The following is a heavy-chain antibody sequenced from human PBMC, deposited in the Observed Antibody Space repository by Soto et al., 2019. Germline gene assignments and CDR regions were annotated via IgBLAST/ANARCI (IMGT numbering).Heavy chain of an antibody. D-gene: IGHD5-12*01. CDR2: INSDGTIT. CDR3: ATVATTSYNWFDP. Sequence: GGSLRLSCAASGFTFRSYWMHWVRQAPGKGLVRVARINSDGTITSYADSVKGRFTISRDNTKNTLYLQVNSLGAEDTAVYYCATVATTSYNWFDPWGQGTLVTVS. CDR1: GFTFRSYW. J-gene: IGHJ5*02. V-gene: IGHV3-74*01.